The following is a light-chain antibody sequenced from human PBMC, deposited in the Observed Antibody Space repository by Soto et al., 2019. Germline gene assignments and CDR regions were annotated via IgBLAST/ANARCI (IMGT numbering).Light chain of an antibody. CDR1: PSVTTY. J-gene: IGKJ5*01. CDR3: QQSNSWPPVT. CDR2: GAF. Sequence: EIVLTQSPATLSLSPGERATLSCRASPSVTTYLAWYQQKPGQPPRLLIYGAFNRAAGIPARFSGSGSGTDFTLTISSLEPEDSAVYYCQQSNSWPPVTFGQGTRLEIK. V-gene: IGKV3-11*01.